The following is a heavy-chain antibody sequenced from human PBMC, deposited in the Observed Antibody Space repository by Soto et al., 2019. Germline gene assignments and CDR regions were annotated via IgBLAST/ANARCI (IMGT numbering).Heavy chain of an antibody. CDR3: ASTYSSSPSAFDI. D-gene: IGHD6-13*01. CDR2: IYYSGDT. Sequence: QVQLQESGPGLVKPSETLSLTCTVSGGSISSYYWSWIRQPPGKGLEWNGYIYYSGDTNYNPSLKSRVTISVDTSKNQFSLKLSSVTAADTAVYYCASTYSSSPSAFDIWGKGTMVTVSS. V-gene: IGHV4-59*08. J-gene: IGHJ3*02. CDR1: GGSISSYY.